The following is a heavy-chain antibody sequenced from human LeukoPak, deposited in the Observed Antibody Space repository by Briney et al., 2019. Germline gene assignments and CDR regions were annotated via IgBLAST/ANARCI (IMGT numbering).Heavy chain of an antibody. CDR2: IYYSGST. Sequence: PSETLSLTCTVSGGSISSYYWSWIRQPPGKGLEWIGYIYYSGSTNYNPSLKSRVTISVDTSKNQFSLKLSSVTAADTAVYYCARYSYGAYYYGMDVWGQGTLVTVSS. D-gene: IGHD5-18*01. V-gene: IGHV4-59*01. CDR1: GGSISSYY. CDR3: ARYSYGAYYYGMDV. J-gene: IGHJ6*02.